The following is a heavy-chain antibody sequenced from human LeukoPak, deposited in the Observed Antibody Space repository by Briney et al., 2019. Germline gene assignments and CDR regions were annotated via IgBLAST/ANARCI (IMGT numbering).Heavy chain of an antibody. J-gene: IGHJ4*02. V-gene: IGHV3-23*01. CDR1: GVNFNRYA. CDR3: AKDEATISVY. D-gene: IGHD5-12*01. Sequence: GGSLRLSCAASGVNFNRYAMNWVRQAPGKGLEWVSAISGSGGSTYYADSVKGRFTISRDNSKNTLYLQMNSLRAEDTAVYYCAKDEATISVYWGQGTLVTVSS. CDR2: ISGSGGST.